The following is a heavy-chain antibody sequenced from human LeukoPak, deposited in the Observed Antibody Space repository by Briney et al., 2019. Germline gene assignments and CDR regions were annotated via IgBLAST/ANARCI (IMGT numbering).Heavy chain of an antibody. D-gene: IGHD2-2*01. J-gene: IGHJ5*02. CDR2: FDPEDGET. V-gene: IGHV1-24*01. Sequence: ASVKVSCKVSGYTLTELSMHWVRQAPGKGLEWMGGFDPEDGETIYAQKFQGRVTMTEDTSTDTAYMELSSLRSEDTAVYYCATFDRVPAPLSFDPWGQGTLVTVSS. CDR3: ATFDRVPAPLSFDP. CDR1: GYTLTELS.